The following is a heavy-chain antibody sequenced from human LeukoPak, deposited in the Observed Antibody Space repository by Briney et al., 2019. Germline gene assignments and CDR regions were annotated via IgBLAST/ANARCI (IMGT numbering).Heavy chain of an antibody. CDR2: IKQDGSEK. J-gene: IGHJ6*02. D-gene: IGHD6-13*01. CDR3: ARDPAAEKTKYGMDV. CDR1: GFTFSSYA. V-gene: IGHV3-7*01. Sequence: GGSLRLSCAASGFTFSSYAMSWVRQAPGKGLEWVANIKQDGSEKYYVDSVKGRFTISRDNAKNSLYLQMNSLRAEDTAVYYCARDPAAEKTKYGMDVWGQGTTVTVSS.